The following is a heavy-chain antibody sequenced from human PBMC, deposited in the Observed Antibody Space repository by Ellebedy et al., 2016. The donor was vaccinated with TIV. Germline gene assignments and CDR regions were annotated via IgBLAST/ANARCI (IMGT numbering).Heavy chain of an antibody. CDR2: ITSGSDTI. CDR3: ARDKDYAYDY. J-gene: IGHJ4*02. Sequence: PSETLSLTCAASGISLRSYAMSWVRQAPGKGLEYVSHITSGSDTISYADSVKGRFTISRDNAKNSLYLQMNSLRDEDTAVYFCARDKDYAYDYWGQGTLVTVSS. D-gene: IGHD4-17*01. V-gene: IGHV3-48*02. CDR1: GISLRSYA.